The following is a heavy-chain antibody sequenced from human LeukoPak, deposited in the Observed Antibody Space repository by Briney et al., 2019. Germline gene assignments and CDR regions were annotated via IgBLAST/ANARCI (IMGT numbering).Heavy chain of an antibody. D-gene: IGHD5-18*01. J-gene: IGHJ4*02. CDR3: ARPGGYSYGSNGGESDY. CDR2: IYPGDSDT. Sequence: GESLKISCKASGYNFANYWIGWLRQMPGKGLEWMGIIYPGDSDTRYSPSFQGQVTISADKSISTAYLQWSSLKASDTAMYYCARPGGYSYGSNGGESDYWGQGTLVTVSS. CDR1: GYNFANYW. V-gene: IGHV5-51*01.